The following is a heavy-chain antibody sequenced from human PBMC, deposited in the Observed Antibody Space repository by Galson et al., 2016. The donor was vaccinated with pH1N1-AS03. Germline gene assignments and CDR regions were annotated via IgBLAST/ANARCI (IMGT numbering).Heavy chain of an antibody. CDR1: GFTFSTYW. CDR2: ITSDGSTT. V-gene: IGHV3-74*01. J-gene: IGHJ4*02. D-gene: IGHD7-27*01. Sequence: SLRLSCATSGFTFSTYWMHWARQVPGKGLVWVSCITSDGSTTFYAESVKGRFTISRDNAKSTLYLQMNSLTDADTAVYYWVRDYWGSWIWGQGTLVTVSS. CDR3: VRDYWGSWI.